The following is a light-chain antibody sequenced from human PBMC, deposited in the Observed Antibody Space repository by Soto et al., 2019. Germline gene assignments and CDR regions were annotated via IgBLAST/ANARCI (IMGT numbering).Light chain of an antibody. CDR1: SSNIGSNY. CDR3: DSWDNSLSVVL. V-gene: IGLV1-51*01. J-gene: IGLJ2*01. CDR2: DNY. Sequence: QSVLTQPPSVSAAPGQRVTISCCGSSSNIGSNYVSWYQQLPGTAPKLLIYDNYKRPSGIPDRFSGSTSGTSATLAIAGLQTGDEADYYCDSWDNSLSVVLFGGGTKLTVL.